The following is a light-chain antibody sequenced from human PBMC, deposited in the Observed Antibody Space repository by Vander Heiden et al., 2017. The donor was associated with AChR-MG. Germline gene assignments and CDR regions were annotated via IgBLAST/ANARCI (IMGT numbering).Light chain of an antibody. CDR1: SSNIGAGYD. Sequence: QSVLTPPPSVSGAPGQSVPLSCTGSSSNIGAGYDVHWYQQLPGTAPKLLIYGNSNRPSGVPDRFSGSKSGTSASLAITGLQAEDEADYYCQSYDSSLSEVFGGGTKLTVL. V-gene: IGLV1-40*01. CDR3: QSYDSSLSEV. CDR2: GNS. J-gene: IGLJ3*02.